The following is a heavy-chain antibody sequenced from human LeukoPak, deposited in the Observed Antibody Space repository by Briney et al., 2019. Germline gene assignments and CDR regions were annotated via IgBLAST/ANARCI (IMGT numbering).Heavy chain of an antibody. CDR2: TYPGDSDT. CDR1: GYSFTSYW. V-gene: IGHV5-51*01. Sequence: GESLKISCKGSGYSFTSYWIGWVRQMPGKGLEWMGITYPGDSDTRYSPSFQGQVTISADKSISTAYLQWSRLKASDTAMYYCARHPDYYGSGSYYPLFDYSGQGTLVTVSS. D-gene: IGHD3-10*01. J-gene: IGHJ4*02. CDR3: ARHPDYYGSGSYYPLFDY.